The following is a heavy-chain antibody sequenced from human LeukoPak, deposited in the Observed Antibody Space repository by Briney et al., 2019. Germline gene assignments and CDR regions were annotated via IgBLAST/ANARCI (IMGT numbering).Heavy chain of an antibody. CDR3: ARGASIAARFDPPGMDV. CDR1: GFTFSSYA. CDR2: ISYDGSNK. J-gene: IGHJ6*02. V-gene: IGHV3-30-3*01. D-gene: IGHD6-6*01. Sequence: GGSLRLSCAASGFTFSSYAMHWVRQAPGKGLEWVAVISYDGSNKYYADSVKGRFTISRDNSKNTLYLQMNSLRAEDTAVYYCARGASIAARFDPPGMDVWGQGTTVTVSS.